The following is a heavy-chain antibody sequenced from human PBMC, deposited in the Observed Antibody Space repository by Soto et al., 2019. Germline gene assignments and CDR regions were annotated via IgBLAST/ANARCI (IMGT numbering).Heavy chain of an antibody. CDR2: IYWDDDK. CDR3: AHRPGYCSGGSCYSILYMDV. J-gene: IGHJ6*03. Sequence: SGPTLVNPTQTLTLTCTFSGFSLSTSGVGVGWIRQPPGKALEWLALIYWDDDKRYSPSLKSRLTITKDTSKNQVVLTMTNMDPVDTATYYCAHRPGYCSGGSCYSILYMDVWGKGTTVTVSS. V-gene: IGHV2-5*02. CDR1: GFSLSTSGVG. D-gene: IGHD2-15*01.